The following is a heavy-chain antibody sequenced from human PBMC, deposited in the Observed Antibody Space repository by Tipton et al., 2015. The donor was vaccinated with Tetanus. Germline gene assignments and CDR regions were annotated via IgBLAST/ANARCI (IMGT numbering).Heavy chain of an antibody. D-gene: IGHD3-3*02. Sequence: SLRLSCAASGFTFSTYSMNWVRQDPGKELEWVSSIHSRSSYIYYADSVRGRFTISRDNARKSLYLQINSLRAEDTAGYYCRSLILAFNNLPDAFDIWGQGTMVTVSS. CDR2: IHSRSSYI. J-gene: IGHJ3*02. V-gene: IGHV3-21*01. CDR1: GFTFSTYS. CDR3: RSLILAFNNLPDAFDI.